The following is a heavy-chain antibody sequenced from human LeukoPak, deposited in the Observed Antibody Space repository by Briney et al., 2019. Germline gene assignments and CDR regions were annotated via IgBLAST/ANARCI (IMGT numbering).Heavy chain of an antibody. CDR3: TRDMIRGVPDYIDY. V-gene: IGHV3-30-3*01. Sequence: QPGGSLRLSCAATGFRFSSYDMHWVRQAPGKGLEWVAAISAEGDIQIYLDSVMGRFTISRDNSKSTLYLQMNSLRIEDTGFYYCTRDMIRGVPDYIDYWGQGTLVTVSS. CDR2: ISAEGDIQ. D-gene: IGHD3-10*01. J-gene: IGHJ4*02. CDR1: GFRFSSYD.